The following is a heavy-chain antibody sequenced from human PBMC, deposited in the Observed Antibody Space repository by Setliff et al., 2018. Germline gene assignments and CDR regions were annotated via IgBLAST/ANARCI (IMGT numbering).Heavy chain of an antibody. CDR1: GYTFTSYD. J-gene: IGHJ6*02. CDR3: AREGRSSLGV. V-gene: IGHV1-8*01. D-gene: IGHD3-3*01. CDR2: MNPNSGNT. Sequence: ASVKVSCKTSGYTFTSYDINWVRQATGRGLEWMGWMNPNSGNTGYAQKFQGRVTMTTDTSTSTAYMELRSLRSDDTAVYYCAREGRSSLGVWGQGTTVTVSS.